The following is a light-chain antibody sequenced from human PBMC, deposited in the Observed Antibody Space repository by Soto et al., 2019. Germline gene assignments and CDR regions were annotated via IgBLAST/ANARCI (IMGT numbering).Light chain of an antibody. Sequence: DIQMTQSPSTLSASVGDRVTITCRASQSISSWLAWYQQKPGKAPKLLIYDASSLESGVPSRFSGSGSWTEFTLTISSLQPDDFATYYCQQYNSYSQTFGQGTKVDIK. CDR3: QQYNSYSQT. CDR1: QSISSW. J-gene: IGKJ1*01. V-gene: IGKV1-5*01. CDR2: DAS.